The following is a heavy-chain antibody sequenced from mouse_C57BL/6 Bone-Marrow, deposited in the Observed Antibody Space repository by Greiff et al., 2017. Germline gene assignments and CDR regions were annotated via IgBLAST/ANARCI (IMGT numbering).Heavy chain of an antibody. D-gene: IGHD1-1*01. V-gene: IGHV3-6*01. CDR3: ARDGTTVPYWYFDV. J-gene: IGHJ1*03. Sequence: EVKLQESGPGLVKPSQSLSLTCSVTGYSITSGYYWNWIRQFPGNKLEWMGYISYDGSNNYNPSLKNRISITRDTSKNQFFLKLNSVTTEDTATYYCARDGTTVPYWYFDVWGTGTTVTVSS. CDR1: GYSITSGYY. CDR2: ISYDGSN.